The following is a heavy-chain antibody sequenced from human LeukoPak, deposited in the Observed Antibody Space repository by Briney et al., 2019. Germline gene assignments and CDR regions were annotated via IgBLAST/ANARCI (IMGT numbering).Heavy chain of an antibody. CDR1: GGSISNYY. V-gene: IGHV4-4*07. CDR2: IYTTGIT. CDR3: ARLEHDYGDPGDVFDI. Sequence: PSETVSLTCTVSGGSISNYYWSWSRQPAGKGLEWIGRIYTTGITNYNPSLQSRVTMSVDTYRKQFSMKLSSVTAADTAVYYCARLEHDYGDPGDVFDIRGQGTLVTVSS. D-gene: IGHD4-17*01. J-gene: IGHJ3*02.